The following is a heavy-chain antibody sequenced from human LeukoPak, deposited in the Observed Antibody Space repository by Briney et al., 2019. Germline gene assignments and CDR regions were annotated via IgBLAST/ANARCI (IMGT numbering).Heavy chain of an antibody. CDR1: GGAMKTYY. J-gene: IGHJ6*02. D-gene: IGHD1-26*01. CDR3: ARYVPPEGADVGGSYYYGLDV. CDR2: SDYRGV. V-gene: IGHV4-59*01. Sequence: SETLSLTCTVSGGAMKTYYWSWIRQAPGKGLEWIGCSDYRGVTFSPSLKGRVSISIDSSTNTFDQKKTSVTAPDTAVYYCARYVPPEGADVGGSYYYGLDVWGQGLTVTVSS.